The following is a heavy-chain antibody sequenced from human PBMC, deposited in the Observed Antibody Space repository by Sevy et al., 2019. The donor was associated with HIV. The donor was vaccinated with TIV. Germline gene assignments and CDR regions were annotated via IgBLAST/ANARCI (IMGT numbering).Heavy chain of an antibody. CDR1: GFTFSSYW. CDR2: IKQDGSEK. V-gene: IGHV3-7*01. CDR3: AREIPYSSSWYEICYFDY. Sequence: GGSLRLSCAASGFTFSSYWMSWVRQAPGKGLEWVANIKQDGSEKYYVDSVKGRFTISRDNANNSLYLQMNSLRAEDPAVYYCAREIPYSSSWYEICYFDYWGQGTLVTVSS. D-gene: IGHD6-13*01. J-gene: IGHJ4*02.